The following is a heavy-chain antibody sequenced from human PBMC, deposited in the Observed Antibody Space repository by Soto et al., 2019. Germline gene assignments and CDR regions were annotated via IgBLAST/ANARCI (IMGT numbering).Heavy chain of an antibody. Sequence: QITLNESGPTQVKPRQTLTLTCTFSGFSLTTSGVGVGWIRQSPGKAPEWLALIYWDDDKRYSPSLKSRLTITKDTFKNQVVLTMADLDPADTATYYCAHRVLRTVFGLVTTTAIYFDFWDQGTPVAVSS. CDR1: GFSLTTSGVG. D-gene: IGHD3-3*01. J-gene: IGHJ4*02. CDR3: AHRVLRTVFGLVTTTAIYFDF. V-gene: IGHV2-5*02. CDR2: IYWDDDK.